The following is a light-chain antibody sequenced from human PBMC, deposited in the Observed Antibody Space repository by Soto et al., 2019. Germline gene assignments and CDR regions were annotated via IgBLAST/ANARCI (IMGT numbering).Light chain of an antibody. J-gene: IGKJ5*01. CDR3: QQYGSSPIT. CDR2: GAS. V-gene: IGKV3-20*01. CDR1: QSVNSNY. Sequence: EIVLTQSPGTLSLSPGERATLSCRASQSVNSNYLAWYQEKPGQPPRLLIYGASSRATDIPDRFSGGGSGPDFTFTISRLEPEVFAVYYCQQYGSSPITFGQGTRLEIK.